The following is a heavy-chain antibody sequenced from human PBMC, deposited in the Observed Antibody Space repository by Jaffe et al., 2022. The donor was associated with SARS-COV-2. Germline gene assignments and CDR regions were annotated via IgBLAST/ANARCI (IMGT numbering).Heavy chain of an antibody. CDR2: ISYDGSNK. D-gene: IGHD1-26*01. J-gene: IGHJ5*02. CDR1: GFTFSSYA. CDR3: ARDGGSYLGVGWFDP. Sequence: QVQLVESGGGVVQPGRSLRLSCAASGFTFSSYAMHWVRQAPGKGLEWVAVISYDGSNKYYADSVKGRFTISRDNSKNTLYLQMNSLRAEDTAVYYCARDGGSYLGVGWFDPWGQGTLVTVSS. V-gene: IGHV3-30-3*01.